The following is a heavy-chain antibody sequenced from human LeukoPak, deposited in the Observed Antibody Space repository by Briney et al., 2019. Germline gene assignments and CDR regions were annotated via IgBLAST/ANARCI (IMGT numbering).Heavy chain of an antibody. J-gene: IGHJ4*02. CDR2: INHSGST. V-gene: IGHV4-34*01. CDR3: ARTAVAGSY. Sequence: NPSETLSLTCAVYGGSFSGYYWSWIRQPPGKGLEWIGEINHSGSTNYNPSLKSRVTISVDTSKNQFSLKLSSVTAADTAVYYCARTAVAGSYWGQGTLVTVSS. D-gene: IGHD6-19*01. CDR1: GGSFSGYY.